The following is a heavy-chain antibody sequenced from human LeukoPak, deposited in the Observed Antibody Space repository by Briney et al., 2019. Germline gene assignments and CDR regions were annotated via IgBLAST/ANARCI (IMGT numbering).Heavy chain of an antibody. Sequence: SETLSLTCTVSGGSIRSYYWSWIRQPPGKGLEWIGSIYYSGSTYYNPSLKSRVTISVDTSKNQFSLKLSSVTAADTAVYYCARMDPSRWTTYYFDYWGQGTLVTVSS. D-gene: IGHD1-1*01. CDR3: ARMDPSRWTTYYFDY. V-gene: IGHV4-39*07. CDR2: IYYSGST. CDR1: GGSIRSYY. J-gene: IGHJ4*02.